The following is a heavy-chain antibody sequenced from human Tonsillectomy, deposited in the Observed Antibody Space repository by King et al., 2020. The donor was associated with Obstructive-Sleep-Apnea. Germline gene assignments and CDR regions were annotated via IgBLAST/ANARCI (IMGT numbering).Heavy chain of an antibody. CDR2: ISGTGGSR. D-gene: IGHD3-3*01. J-gene: IGHJ4*02. CDR1: GFTFSSYA. CDR3: AKDLDFWSGYYTGILDY. Sequence: DVQLVESGGGLVQPGGSLRLSCAASGFTFSSYAMSWVRQTPGKGLEWGSVISGTGGSRHYEDSAKGRFTISRDNSKNTPFLQMNSLRAEDTAVYYSAKDLDFWSGYYTGILDYWGQGTLVTVAS. V-gene: IGHV3-23*04.